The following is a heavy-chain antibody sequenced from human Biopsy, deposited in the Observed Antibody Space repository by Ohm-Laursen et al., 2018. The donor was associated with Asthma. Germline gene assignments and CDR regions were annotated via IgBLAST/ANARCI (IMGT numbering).Heavy chain of an antibody. J-gene: IGHJ6*02. D-gene: IGHD3-10*01. V-gene: IGHV1-18*01. Sequence: ASVNASCKTSGYTFNSAGITWVRQAPGQGLEWMGWISVYNGNTKVAQKLQDRVTMITDTSTSTAYMELRSLRSDDTAVYFCARAVDYSHYYGIDVWGQGTTVPVS. CDR3: ARAVDYSHYYGIDV. CDR2: ISVYNGNT. CDR1: GYTFNSAG.